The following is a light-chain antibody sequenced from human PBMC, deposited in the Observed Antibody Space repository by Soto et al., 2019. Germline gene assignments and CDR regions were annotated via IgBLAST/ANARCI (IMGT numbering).Light chain of an antibody. V-gene: IGKV1D-12*01. CDR1: QAIAGW. Sequence: DIQMIQSPSSVYASVGDRVTVACRSSQAIAGWLAWYQQKPGKAPRLLIYGTSTLQSGVPSRFSGSGSGTDFTLTINSLQPEDFATYYCQQAYSFPLTVGGGTKVDIX. J-gene: IGKJ4*01. CDR2: GTS. CDR3: QQAYSFPLT.